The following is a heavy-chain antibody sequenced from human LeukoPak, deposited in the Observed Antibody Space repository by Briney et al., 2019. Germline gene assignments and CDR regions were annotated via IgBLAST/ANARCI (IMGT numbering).Heavy chain of an antibody. CDR2: ISAYNGNT. J-gene: IGHJ4*02. Sequence: ASVKASCKASGYTFASYGISWVRQAPGQGLEWMGWISAYNGNTNYAQRLQGRVTMTTDTSTSTAYMELRSLRADDTAVYYCARNTYHYDSRGYFYFDYWGQGTLVTVSS. CDR1: GYTFASYG. D-gene: IGHD3-22*01. CDR3: ARNTYHYDSRGYFYFDY. V-gene: IGHV1-18*01.